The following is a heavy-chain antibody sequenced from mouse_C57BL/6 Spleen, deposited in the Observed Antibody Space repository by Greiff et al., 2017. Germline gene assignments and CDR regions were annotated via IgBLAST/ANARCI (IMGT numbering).Heavy chain of an antibody. CDR2: IHPNSGST. D-gene: IGHD2-4*01. J-gene: IGHJ2*01. Sequence: QVQLQQPGAELVKPGASVKLSCKASGYTFTSYWMHWVKQRPGQGLEWIGMIHPNSGSTNYNEKFKSKATLTVVKSSSTAYMQLSSLTSEDSAVYYCARGGFDYLFDYWGQGTTLTVSS. CDR3: ARGGFDYLFDY. CDR1: GYTFTSYW. V-gene: IGHV1-64*01.